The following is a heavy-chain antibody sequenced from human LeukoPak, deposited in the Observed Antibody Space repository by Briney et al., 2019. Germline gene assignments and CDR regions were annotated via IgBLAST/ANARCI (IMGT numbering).Heavy chain of an antibody. CDR1: GISLRSYS. CDR2: TSHDESNK. CDR3: AKGDAAGAYRTYF. D-gene: IGHD6-13*01. Sequence: GGSLRLSCVASGISLRSYSVHWVRQAPGKGLEWVALTSHDESNKKYADSVRGRCTISRDNSRDTVFLQLSNLKHGDPAVYYFAKGDAAGAYRTYFWGPGTRVTVSS. V-gene: IGHV3-30-3*01. J-gene: IGHJ4*02.